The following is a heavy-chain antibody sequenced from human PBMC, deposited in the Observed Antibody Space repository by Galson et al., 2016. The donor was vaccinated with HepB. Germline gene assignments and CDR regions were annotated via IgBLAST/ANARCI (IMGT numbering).Heavy chain of an antibody. D-gene: IGHD3-10*01. CDR1: GYTLTELS. CDR3: IKWFGELLRPADFDY. Sequence: SVKVSCKVSGYTLTELSMHWVRQAPGKGLEWMGGFDPEDGETIYAQKSQGRVTMTEDTSTDTAYMELSSLRSEDTAVYYCIKWFGELLRPADFDYWGQGTLVTVSS. CDR2: FDPEDGET. V-gene: IGHV1-24*01. J-gene: IGHJ4*02.